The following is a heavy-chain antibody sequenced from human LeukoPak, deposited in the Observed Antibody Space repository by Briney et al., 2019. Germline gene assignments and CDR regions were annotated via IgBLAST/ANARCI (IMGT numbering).Heavy chain of an antibody. V-gene: IGHV4-4*07. J-gene: IGHJ4*02. CDR2: IYYTGNT. CDR1: GGSTRDYY. Sequence: SETLSLTCSVSGGSTRDYYWNWIRQPAGQGLEWLGRIYYTGNTAYNPSLENRLTMSLDTAKNQFSLKVTSVTAADTAVYYCARGGTLFTYFDSWGQGTLVTVSS. D-gene: IGHD3-10*02. CDR3: ARGGTLFTYFDS.